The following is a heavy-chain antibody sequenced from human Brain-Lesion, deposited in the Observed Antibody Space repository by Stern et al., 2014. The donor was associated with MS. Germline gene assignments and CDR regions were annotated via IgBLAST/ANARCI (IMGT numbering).Heavy chain of an antibody. Sequence: VQLLESGSGLVKPSQTLSLSCAVSGGSISSGTYSWSWIRQTPGMGLERIGYIYESGSNYFNPSLRRRFTISLDRSRNAYSLKLTSVTAADTAMYYCARGIAPLVGASPLFDSWGQGTLVTVSS. CDR1: GGSISSGTYS. D-gene: IGHD1-26*01. CDR2: IYESGSN. CDR3: ARGIAPLVGASPLFDS. J-gene: IGHJ4*02. V-gene: IGHV4-30-2*01.